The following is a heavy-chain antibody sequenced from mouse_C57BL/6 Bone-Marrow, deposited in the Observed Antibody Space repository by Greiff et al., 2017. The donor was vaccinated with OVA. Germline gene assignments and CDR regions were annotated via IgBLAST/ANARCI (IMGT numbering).Heavy chain of an antibody. CDR3: GWGTVVGDYAMDY. J-gene: IGHJ4*01. CDR1: GYTFTSYW. CDR2: IHPNSGST. Sequence: VQLQQPGAELVKPGASVKLSCKASGYTFTSYWMHWVKQRPGQGLEWIGMIHPNSGSTNYNEKFKSKATLTVDKSSSTAYMQLSSLTSEDSAVYCCGWGTVVGDYAMDYWGQGTSVTVSS. V-gene: IGHV1-64*01. D-gene: IGHD1-1*01.